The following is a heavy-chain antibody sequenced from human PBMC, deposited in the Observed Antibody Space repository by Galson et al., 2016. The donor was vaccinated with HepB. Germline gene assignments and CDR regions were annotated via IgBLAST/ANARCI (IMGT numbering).Heavy chain of an antibody. CDR3: AREEVVTAIDRYYHHGMDV. Sequence: SLRLSCAASGFSFNKYWMYWVRQAPGKGLVWVSRINSDGTNTRYADSVKGRFTISRDNAKNTLYLQMNSLGAEDMAVYYCAREEVVTAIDRYYHHGMDVWGQGTTVTVSS. V-gene: IGHV3-74*01. CDR1: GFSFNKYW. D-gene: IGHD2-21*02. CDR2: INSDGTNT. J-gene: IGHJ6*02.